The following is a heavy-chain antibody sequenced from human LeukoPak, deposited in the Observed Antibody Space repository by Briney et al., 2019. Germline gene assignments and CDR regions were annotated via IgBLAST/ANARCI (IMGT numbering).Heavy chain of an antibody. CDR1: GGTFSSYA. V-gene: IGHV1-69*04. Sequence: SVKVSCKASGGTFSSYAISWVRQAPGQGLEWMGRIIPVLGIANYAQKFQGRVTITADKSTSTAYMELSSLRSEDTAVYYCAREKDYDILTGYGSNWFDPWGQGTLVTVSS. CDR3: AREKDYDILTGYGSNWFDP. CDR2: IIPVLGIA. J-gene: IGHJ5*02. D-gene: IGHD3-9*01.